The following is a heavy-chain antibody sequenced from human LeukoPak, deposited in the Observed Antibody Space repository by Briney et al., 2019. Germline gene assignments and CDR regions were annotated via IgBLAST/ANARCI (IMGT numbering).Heavy chain of an antibody. D-gene: IGHD3-10*01. J-gene: IGHJ4*02. CDR2: ISYDGSNK. CDR1: GFTFSSYA. CDR3: ARSLYYDDSGGEDF. Sequence: PGRSLRLSCAASGFTFSSYAVHWVRQAPGKGLEWVAVISYDGSNKYYADSVRGRFTISRDSSKNTLYLQKNSLRAEDTAVYYCARSLYYDDSGGEDFWGQGTLVTVSS. V-gene: IGHV3-30-3*01.